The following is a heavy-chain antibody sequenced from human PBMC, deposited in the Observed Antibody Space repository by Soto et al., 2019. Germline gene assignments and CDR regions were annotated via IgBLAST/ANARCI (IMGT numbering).Heavy chain of an antibody. J-gene: IGHJ5*02. V-gene: IGHV4-31*03. CDR1: GGSISSGGYY. CDR2: IYYSGST. Sequence: SETLSLTCTVSGGSISSGGYYWSWIRQHPGKGLEWIGYIYYSGSTYYNPSLKSRVTISVDTSKNQFSLKLSSVTAADTAVYYCARDGQTYYYDSSGYYSGFDPWGQGTLVTVSS. CDR3: ARDGQTYYYDSSGYYSGFDP. D-gene: IGHD3-22*01.